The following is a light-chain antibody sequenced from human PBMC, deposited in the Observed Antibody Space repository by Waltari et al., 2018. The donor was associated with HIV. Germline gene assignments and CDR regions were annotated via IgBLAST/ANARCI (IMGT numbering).Light chain of an antibody. CDR3: QQYNGYPLT. Sequence: DTQMTQSPSTLPASVGDRVIITRRPSQSISSGLAWYQQRPGRAPNLLIYQASSLRSGVPSRFSGSGSGTEFTLTISSLQPDDFATYYCQQYNGYPLTFGGGTKVEIK. J-gene: IGKJ4*01. V-gene: IGKV1-5*03. CDR1: QSISSG. CDR2: QAS.